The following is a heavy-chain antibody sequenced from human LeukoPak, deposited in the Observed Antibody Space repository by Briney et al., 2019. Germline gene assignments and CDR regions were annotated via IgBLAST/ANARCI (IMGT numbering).Heavy chain of an antibody. CDR3: VKPYIGEVFDY. J-gene: IGHJ4*02. CDR2: ISGSGGST. Sequence: GGSLRLSCAASGFTFSSYAMSWVRQAPGKGLEWVSAISGSGGSTYYADSVKGRFTISRDNSKNTLYLQVNSLRIEDTAVYYCVKPYIGEVFDYWGQGTLVTVSS. CDR1: GFTFSSYA. V-gene: IGHV3-23*01. D-gene: IGHD4-17*01.